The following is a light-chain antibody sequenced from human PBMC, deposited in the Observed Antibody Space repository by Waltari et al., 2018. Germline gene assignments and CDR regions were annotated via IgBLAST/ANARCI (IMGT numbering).Light chain of an antibody. V-gene: IGKV1-12*01. CDR2: EAS. J-gene: IGKJ1*01. CDR1: QGISSR. Sequence: DIQMTQSPSSVSASVGDRVTLTCRASQGISSRLAWYQQKPGKAPKLLIYEASSLHSGVPSRFSGSGSGTEFTLTISSLQPEDFATYYCQQVDSFPRTFGQGTKVEVK. CDR3: QQVDSFPRT.